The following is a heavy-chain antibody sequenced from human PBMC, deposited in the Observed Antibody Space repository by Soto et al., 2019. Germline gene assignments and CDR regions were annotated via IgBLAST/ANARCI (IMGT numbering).Heavy chain of an antibody. D-gene: IGHD6-19*01. CDR2: ISGSGGST. J-gene: IGHJ4*02. V-gene: IGHV3-23*01. CDR3: AKDKCAVREASCGWYRYFDY. Sequence: GGSLRLSCAASGFTFSSYAMSWVRQAPGKGLEWVSAISGSGGSTYYGDSVKGRFTISRDNSKNTLYLQMNSLRAEDTAVYYCAKDKCAVREASCGWYRYFDYWGQGTLVTVSS. CDR1: GFTFSSYA.